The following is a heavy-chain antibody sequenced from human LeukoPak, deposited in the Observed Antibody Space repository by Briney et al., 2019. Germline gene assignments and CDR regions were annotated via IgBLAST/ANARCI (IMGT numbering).Heavy chain of an antibody. Sequence: GGSLRLSCAAPGFTFSSYAMSWVRQAPGKGLEWVSALSGSGGSTYYADSVKGRFTISRDNSKNTLYLQMNSLRAEDTAVYYCAKSGAGSDSSGYYYRRYWYFDLWGRGTLVTVSS. V-gene: IGHV3-23*01. D-gene: IGHD3-22*01. CDR2: LSGSGGST. CDR1: GFTFSSYA. J-gene: IGHJ2*01. CDR3: AKSGAGSDSSGYYYRRYWYFDL.